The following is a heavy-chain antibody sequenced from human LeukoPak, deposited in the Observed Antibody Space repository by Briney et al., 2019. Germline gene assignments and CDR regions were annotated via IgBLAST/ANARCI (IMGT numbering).Heavy chain of an antibody. J-gene: IGHJ3*02. Sequence: ASVKVSCKASGGTFSSYAISWVRQAPGQGLEWMGGIIPIFGTANYAQKLQGRVTMTTDTSTSTAYMELRSLRSDDTAVYYCARTVATNFDIWGQGTMVTVSS. D-gene: IGHD5-24*01. CDR2: IIPIFGTA. V-gene: IGHV1-69*05. CDR3: ARTVATNFDI. CDR1: GGTFSSYA.